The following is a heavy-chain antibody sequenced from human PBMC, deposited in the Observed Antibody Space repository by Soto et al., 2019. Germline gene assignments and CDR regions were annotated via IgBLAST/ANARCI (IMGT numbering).Heavy chain of an antibody. CDR1: GGSISSGGYY. CDR2: IYYSGST. V-gene: IGHV4-31*03. D-gene: IGHD2-15*01. Sequence: PSETLSLTCTVSGGSISSGGYYWSWIRQRPGKGLEWIGYIYYSGSTYYNPSLKSRVTISVDTSKNQFSLKLSSVTAADTAVYYCARDGYCSGGSCLDYWGRGTLVTVSS. CDR3: ARDGYCSGGSCLDY. J-gene: IGHJ4*02.